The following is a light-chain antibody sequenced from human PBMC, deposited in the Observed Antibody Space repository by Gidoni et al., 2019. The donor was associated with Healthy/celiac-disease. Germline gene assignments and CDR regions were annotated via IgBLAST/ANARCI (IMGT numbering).Light chain of an antibody. CDR1: QRISSY. J-gene: IGKJ2*01. V-gene: IGKV1-39*01. Sequence: DIQMTQSPSSLSASVGDIITITCRASQRISSYLNWYQQKPGKDPKLLIYAASTLQSRVPSRFSGSRSGTEFTTTIISLQPEDFATYYCQQSYSTPRTFGQGTKLEIK. CDR2: AAS. CDR3: QQSYSTPRT.